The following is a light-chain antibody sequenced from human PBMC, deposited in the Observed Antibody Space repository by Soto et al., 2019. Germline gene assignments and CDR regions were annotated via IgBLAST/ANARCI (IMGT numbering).Light chain of an antibody. J-gene: IGKJ4*01. CDR1: QGISSA. CDR2: DAS. V-gene: IGKV1-13*02. CDR3: EQFNSYPRLT. Sequence: AIQLTQSPSSLSASVGDRVTITCRASQGISSALAWYQQKPGKAPKLLIYDASSLESGVPSRFTGSVSGTDFTLTIGSLQPEDFATYYCEQFNSYPRLTFGGGTKLEIK.